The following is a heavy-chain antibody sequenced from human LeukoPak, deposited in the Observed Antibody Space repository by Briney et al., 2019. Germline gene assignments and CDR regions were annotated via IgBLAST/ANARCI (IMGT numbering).Heavy chain of an antibody. CDR2: ISSSSSTI. J-gene: IGHJ4*02. D-gene: IGHD3-10*02. Sequence: GGSLRLSCAASGFTFSSYSMNWVRQAPGKGLEWVSYISSSSSTIYHADSVKGRFTISRDNAKNSLYLQMNSLRDEDTAVYYCASGGQSAYYLVRGVNSYYWGQGTLVTVSS. CDR1: GFTFSSYS. V-gene: IGHV3-48*02. CDR3: ASGGQSAYYLVRGVNSYY.